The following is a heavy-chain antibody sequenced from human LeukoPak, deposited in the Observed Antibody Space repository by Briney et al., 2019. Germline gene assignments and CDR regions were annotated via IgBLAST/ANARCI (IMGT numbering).Heavy chain of an antibody. CDR2: INDSGST. CDR1: GGAFSNYF. D-gene: IGHD1-26*01. Sequence: SETLSLTCAVSGGAFSNYFWTWIRQPPGKGLEWIAEINDSGSTNSNSSLRSRVAISVDTSKNQFSLKLSSVTAADTAVYYCARPSIVGSTGNWYFDLWGRGTLVTVSS. V-gene: IGHV4-34*01. J-gene: IGHJ2*01. CDR3: ARPSIVGSTGNWYFDL.